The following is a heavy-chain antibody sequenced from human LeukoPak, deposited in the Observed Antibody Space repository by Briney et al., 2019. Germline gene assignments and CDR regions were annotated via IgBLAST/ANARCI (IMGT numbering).Heavy chain of an antibody. V-gene: IGHV3-66*02. CDR1: GFSVSANY. D-gene: IGHD4-17*01. CDR3: ARDLTTVTETYYYYYYGMAV. CDR2: IYSGGST. Sequence: PGGSLRLSCAASGFSVSANYMNWVRQAPGKGLEWVSVIYSGGSTYYADSVKGRFTISRDNSKNTLYLQMNSLRAEDTAVYYCARDLTTVTETYYYYYYGMAVWGNGATVTVSS. J-gene: IGHJ6*04.